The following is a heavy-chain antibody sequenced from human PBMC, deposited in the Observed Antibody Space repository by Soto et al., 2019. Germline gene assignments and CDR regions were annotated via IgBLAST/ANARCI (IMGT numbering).Heavy chain of an antibody. D-gene: IGHD3-10*01. CDR2: ITPSGSDI. CDR1: GFTFNS. Sequence: VQLVQSGGGLVKPGGSLRLSCEGTGFTFNSMNWVRQAPGKGLEWVSSITPSGSDIRYADSVKGRFTISRDNAKNAVYLQMNSLRVDDTAVYYCTRGRGDFDYWGQGTLVAVSS. J-gene: IGHJ4*02. CDR3: TRGRGDFDY. V-gene: IGHV3-21*02.